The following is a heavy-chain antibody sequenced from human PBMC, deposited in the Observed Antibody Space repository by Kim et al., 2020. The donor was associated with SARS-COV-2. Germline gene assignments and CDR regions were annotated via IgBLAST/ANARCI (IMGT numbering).Heavy chain of an antibody. J-gene: IGHJ3*02. CDR3: AREVEGSGSYYKGPVEDAFDI. Sequence: SETLSLTCTVSGGSISSGGYYWSWIRQHPGKGLEWIGYIYYSGSTYYNPSLKSRVTISVDTSKNQFSLKLSSVTAADTAVYYCAREVEGSGSYYKGPVEDAFDIWGQGTMVTVSS. CDR1: GGSISSGGYY. D-gene: IGHD3-10*01. V-gene: IGHV4-31*03. CDR2: IYYSGST.